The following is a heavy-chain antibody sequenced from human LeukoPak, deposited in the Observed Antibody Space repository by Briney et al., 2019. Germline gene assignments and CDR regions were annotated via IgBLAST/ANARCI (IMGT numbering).Heavy chain of an antibody. CDR1: GGSISSYY. J-gene: IGHJ4*02. D-gene: IGHD5-18*01. Sequence: PSETLSLTCTVSGGSISSYYWSWIRQPPGKGLEWIGYIYYSGSTNYNPSPKSRVTISVDTSKNQFTLKLSSVTAADTAVYYCARDDSYGYGAGFDYWGQGTLVTVSS. CDR2: IYYSGST. CDR3: ARDDSYGYGAGFDY. V-gene: IGHV4-59*01.